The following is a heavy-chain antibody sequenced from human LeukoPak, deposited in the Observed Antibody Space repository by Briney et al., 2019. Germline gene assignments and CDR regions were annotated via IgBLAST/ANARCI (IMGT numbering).Heavy chain of an antibody. V-gene: IGHV3-21*01. CDR3: ARRRGYVIDY. J-gene: IGHJ4*02. CDR2: ISSSSGYI. D-gene: IGHD5-12*01. Sequence: PGGSLRLSCAASGFTFSSYSMNWVRQAPGKGLEWVSSISSSSGYIYYADSVKGRFTISRDNAKNSLYLQMNSLRAEDTAVYYCARRRGYVIDYWGQGTLVTVSS. CDR1: GFTFSSYS.